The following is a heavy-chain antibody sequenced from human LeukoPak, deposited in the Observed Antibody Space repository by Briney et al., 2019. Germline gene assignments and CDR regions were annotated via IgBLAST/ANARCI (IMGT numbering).Heavy chain of an antibody. V-gene: IGHV4-39*02. D-gene: IGHD1-26*01. CDR2: IYYSGST. CDR1: GGSISSSSYY. Sequence: SETLPLTCAVSGGSISSSSYYWGWIRQPPGMGLQWIGSIYYSGSTYYSPSLKSRVTISVDTSKNHFSLKLSSVTAADTAVYYCARASGSYYEDFDYWGQGTLVTVSS. J-gene: IGHJ4*02. CDR3: ARASGSYYEDFDY.